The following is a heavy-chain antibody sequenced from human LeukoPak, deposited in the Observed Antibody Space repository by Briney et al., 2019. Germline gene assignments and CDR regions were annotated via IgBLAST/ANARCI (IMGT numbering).Heavy chain of an antibody. J-gene: IGHJ5*01. Sequence: PGRSLTLSCTASGFAFSVYAMSWLRQPPGKGLEWVSTINANSGTTSYAASVRGRFTISRDNSKNTLYLQLNTLRADDTATYYCAKPISGGLAVTADWFHPWGQGTLVVVSS. D-gene: IGHD6-19*01. CDR2: INANSGTT. CDR3: AKPISGGLAVTADWFHP. V-gene: IGHV3-23*01. CDR1: GFAFSVYA.